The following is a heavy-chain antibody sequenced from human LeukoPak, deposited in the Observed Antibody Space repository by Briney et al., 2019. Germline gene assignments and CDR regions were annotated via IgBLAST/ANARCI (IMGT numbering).Heavy chain of an antibody. CDR1: GFMFSAYA. CDR2: ISGSGERT. D-gene: IGHD1-26*01. CDR3: VSQSYSGSDNYYFHY. Sequence: GGSLRLSCVTSGFMFSAYAMSWVRQAPGKGLEWVSIISGSGERTYYTDSVKGRFTVSRDNSKNTLYLQMKSLRAEDTAVYYCVSQSYSGSDNYYFHYWGQGTLVAVSS. V-gene: IGHV3-23*01. J-gene: IGHJ4*02.